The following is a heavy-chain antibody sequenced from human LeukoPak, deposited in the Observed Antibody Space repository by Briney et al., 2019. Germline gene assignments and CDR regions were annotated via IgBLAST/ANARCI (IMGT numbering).Heavy chain of an antibody. V-gene: IGHV3-15*07. CDR2: IKSKADGETI. CDR1: GFTFTNAW. J-gene: IGHJ4*02. CDR3: STLTSRGLSDS. D-gene: IGHD1-20*01. Sequence: GGSLRLSCAASGFTFTNAWMNWVRQAPGKGLEWVGRIKSKADGETIDYAAPVKGRFTFSRDDSKNVLYLQMNSLKSEDTAVYYCSTLTSRGLSDSWGQGTLVTVSS.